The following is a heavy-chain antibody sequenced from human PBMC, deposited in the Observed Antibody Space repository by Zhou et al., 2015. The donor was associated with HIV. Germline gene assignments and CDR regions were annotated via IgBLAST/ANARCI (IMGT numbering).Heavy chain of an antibody. V-gene: IGHV3-74*01. CDR1: GFTFSVYW. Sequence: DVQLVESGGDLVQPGRSLRLSCSVSGFTFSVYWMHWVRQVPGKGLSWVSRIDQDGGSTVYADSVRGRFTMSRDNSKNTLYLQMNSLRPEDTAVYYCARDGDYMDVWGNGTTVAVSS. J-gene: IGHJ6*03. CDR2: IDQDGGST. D-gene: IGHD3-10*01. CDR3: ARDGDYMDV.